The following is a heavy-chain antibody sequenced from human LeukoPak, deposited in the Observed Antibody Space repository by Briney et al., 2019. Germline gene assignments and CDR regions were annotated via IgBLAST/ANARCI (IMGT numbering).Heavy chain of an antibody. CDR2: ISSSGST. J-gene: IGHJ3*02. CDR1: GYSISSGYY. CDR3: ARGPYSYDSSGAFDI. V-gene: IGHV4-38-2*02. Sequence: SETLSLTCTVSGYSISSGYYWGWIRQPAGKGLEWIGRISSSGSTNYNPSLKSRVTISVDTSKNQFSLKLSSLTAADTAVYFCARGPYSYDSSGAFDIWGQGTMVTVSS. D-gene: IGHD3-22*01.